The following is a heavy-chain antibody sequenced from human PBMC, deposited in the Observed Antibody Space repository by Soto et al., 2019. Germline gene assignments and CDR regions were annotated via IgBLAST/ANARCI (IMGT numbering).Heavy chain of an antibody. CDR2: INHSGST. CDR1: GGSFSGYY. Sequence: PSETLSLTCAVYGGSFSGYYWSWIRQPPGKGLEWIGEINHSGSTNYNPSLKSRVTISVDTSKNQFSLKLSSVTAADTAVYYCARGIVVVPAAYYYYGMDVWGQGTTVTVS. CDR3: ARGIVVVPAAYYYYGMDV. D-gene: IGHD2-2*01. J-gene: IGHJ6*02. V-gene: IGHV4-34*01.